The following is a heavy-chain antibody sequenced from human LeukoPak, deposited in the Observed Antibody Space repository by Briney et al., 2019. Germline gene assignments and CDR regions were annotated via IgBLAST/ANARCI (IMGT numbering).Heavy chain of an antibody. CDR1: GGSISSSSYY. CDR3: ARQSTGLRYFDWLFSGYGMDV. D-gene: IGHD3-9*01. V-gene: IGHV4-39*01. Sequence: KASETLSLTCTVSGGSISSSSYYWGWIRQPPGKGLEWIGSIYYSGSTYYNPSLKSRVTISVDTSKNQFSLKLSSVTAADTAVYYCARQSTGLRYFDWLFSGYGMDVWGQGTTVTVSS. CDR2: IYYSGST. J-gene: IGHJ6*02.